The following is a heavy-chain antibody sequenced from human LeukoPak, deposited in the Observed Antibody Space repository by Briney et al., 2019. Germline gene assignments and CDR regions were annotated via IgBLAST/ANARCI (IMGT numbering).Heavy chain of an antibody. CDR3: AGQKAEQWLVLYY. J-gene: IGHJ4*02. D-gene: IGHD6-19*01. V-gene: IGHV4-39*01. CDR2: IYYSGSP. Sequence: SETLSLTCTVSGGSISSSSFYWGWIRQPPGKGLEWIGSIYYSGSPYYNPSLKSRVTISVDTSKNQFSLRLSSVTAADTAVYYCAGQKAEQWLVLYYWGQGTLVTVSS. CDR1: GGSISSSSFY.